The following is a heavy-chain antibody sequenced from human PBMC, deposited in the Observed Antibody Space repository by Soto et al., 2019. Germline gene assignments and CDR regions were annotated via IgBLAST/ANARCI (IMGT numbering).Heavy chain of an antibody. J-gene: IGHJ4*02. CDR3: AKERSSGWSFDY. V-gene: IGHV3-23*01. Sequence: LRLSCAASGFTFSSYAMSWVRQAPGKGLEWVSALSGGGGTTYYADSVKGRFTITRDNSKNTLSLQMNSLRAEDTAVFYCAKERSSGWSFDYWGQGTLVTVSS. D-gene: IGHD6-19*01. CDR2: LSGGGGTT. CDR1: GFTFSSYA.